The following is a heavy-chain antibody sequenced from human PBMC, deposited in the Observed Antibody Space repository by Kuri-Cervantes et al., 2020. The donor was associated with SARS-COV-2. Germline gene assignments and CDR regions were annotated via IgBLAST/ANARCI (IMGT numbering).Heavy chain of an antibody. CDR2: INHSGST. J-gene: IGHJ4*02. CDR3: ARGPRWSIAASFDY. Sequence: GSLRLCCAVYGGSFSGYYWSWIRQPSGKGLEWIGEINHSGSTNYNPSLKSRVTISVDTSKNQFSLKLSSVTAADTAVYYCARGPRWSIAASFDYWGQGTLVTVSS. CDR1: GGSFSGYY. D-gene: IGHD6-6*01. V-gene: IGHV4-34*01.